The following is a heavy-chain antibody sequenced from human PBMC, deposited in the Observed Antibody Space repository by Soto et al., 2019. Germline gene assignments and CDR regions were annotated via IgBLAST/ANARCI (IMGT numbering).Heavy chain of an antibody. V-gene: IGHV3-30-3*01. CDR3: VRTRWLQSYFDY. D-gene: IGHD4-4*01. Sequence: QVQLVESGGGVVQPGRSLKLSCAASGFTFNNYAMHWVRQAPAKGPEWVAAISFDGTNKYYAGSVKGRVTISRDNSKSTLYLQMSGLRGDDTAGYYCVRTRWLQSYFDYWGQGTLVTVSS. CDR2: ISFDGTNK. J-gene: IGHJ4*02. CDR1: GFTFNNYA.